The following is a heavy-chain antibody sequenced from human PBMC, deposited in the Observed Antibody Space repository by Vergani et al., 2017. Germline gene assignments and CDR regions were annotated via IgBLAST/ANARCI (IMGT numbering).Heavy chain of an antibody. J-gene: IGHJ5*02. CDR3: ARDENWFDP. CDR2: IYYSGST. CDR1: GGSISSYY. V-gene: IGHV4-59*01. Sequence: QVQLQESGPGLVKPSETLSLTCTVSGGSISSYYWSLIRQPPGKGLEWIGYIYYSGSTNYNPSLQSRVTISVDTSKNQFSLKLSSVTAADTAVDYCARDENWFDPWGQGTLVTVSS.